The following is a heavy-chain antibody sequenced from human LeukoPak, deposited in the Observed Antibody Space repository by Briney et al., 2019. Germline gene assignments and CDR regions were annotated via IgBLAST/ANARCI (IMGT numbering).Heavy chain of an antibody. D-gene: IGHD3-22*01. CDR1: GFTFSSYW. J-gene: IGHJ4*02. Sequence: GGSLRLSCAASGFTFSSYWMSWVRQAPGKGLEWVANIQQDGSEKCYVDSVKGRFTVSRDNSKNTLYLQMNSLRAEDTAVYYCAKVEGTDYYDNSGYYYVPLGIGYWGQGTLVTVSS. CDR3: AKVEGTDYYDNSGYYYVPLGIGY. CDR2: IQQDGSEK. V-gene: IGHV3-7*03.